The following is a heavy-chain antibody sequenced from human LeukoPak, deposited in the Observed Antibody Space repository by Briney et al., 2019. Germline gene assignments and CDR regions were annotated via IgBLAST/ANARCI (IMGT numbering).Heavy chain of an antibody. J-gene: IGHJ4*02. CDR3: ARVRYDILTGCFDY. Sequence: SETLSLTCTVSGGSISSSRYYCRWIRQPPAKGLVWNRSVANSGSKHYNPSLKRRVSIFEDTSKNQFSLKLSSVTAADTAVYNCARVRYDILTGCFDYWGQGTLVTVSS. CDR1: GGSISSSRYY. CDR2: VANSGSK. D-gene: IGHD3-9*01. V-gene: IGHV4-39*01.